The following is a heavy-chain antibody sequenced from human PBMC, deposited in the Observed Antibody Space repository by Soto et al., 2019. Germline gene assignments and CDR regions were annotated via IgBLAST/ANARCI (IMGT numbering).Heavy chain of an antibody. CDR1: GDSVSSNSAA. Sequence: PSQTLSLTCAISGDSVSSNSAAWNWIRQSPSRGLEWLGRTYYRSKWYNDYAVSVKSRITINPDTSKNQFSLQLNSATPEDTAVYYCAREKAFYGSGSYRNYYYYGMDVWGQGTTVTVSS. V-gene: IGHV6-1*01. CDR2: TYYRSKWYN. CDR3: AREKAFYGSGSYRNYYYYGMDV. D-gene: IGHD3-10*01. J-gene: IGHJ6*02.